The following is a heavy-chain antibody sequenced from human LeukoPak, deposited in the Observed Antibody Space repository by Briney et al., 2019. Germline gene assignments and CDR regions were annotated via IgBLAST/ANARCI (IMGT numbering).Heavy chain of an antibody. CDR2: IIPIFGTA. CDR3: ASPPPADTQYYFDY. V-gene: IGHV1-69*05. D-gene: IGHD2-2*01. J-gene: IGHJ4*02. CDR1: GGTFSSYA. Sequence: SVKVSCKASGGTFSSYAISWVRQAPGQGLEWMGGIIPIFGTANYAQKFQGRVTITTDESTSTAYMELSSLRSEDTAVYYCASPPPADTQYYFDYWGQGTLVTVSS.